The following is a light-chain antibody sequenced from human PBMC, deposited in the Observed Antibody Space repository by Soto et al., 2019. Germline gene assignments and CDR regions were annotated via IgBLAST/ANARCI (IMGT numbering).Light chain of an antibody. CDR1: KLGDKY. Sequence: SSELTQPPSVSVSPGQTASITCSGDKLGDKYACWYQQKPGQSPVLVIYQDSKRPSGIPERFSGSNSGNTATLTISGTQAMDEADYYCQAWDSSTPYVFGTVTKLTVL. CDR3: QAWDSSTPYV. J-gene: IGLJ1*01. CDR2: QDS. V-gene: IGLV3-1*01.